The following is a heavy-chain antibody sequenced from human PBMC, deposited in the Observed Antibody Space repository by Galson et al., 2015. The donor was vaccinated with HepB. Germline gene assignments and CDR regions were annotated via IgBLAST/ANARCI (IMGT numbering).Heavy chain of an antibody. V-gene: IGHV3-7*03. D-gene: IGHD2-21*02. Sequence: SLRLSCAASGFTFRNYWMSWVRQAPGKGPEWVANIKSDGSEKYYADSVNGRFTISRDNADNSLYLQMNSLRREDTAVYYCARDGDGYPYWGQGTLVTVSS. CDR1: GFTFRNYW. CDR3: ARDGDGYPY. CDR2: IKSDGSEK. J-gene: IGHJ4*02.